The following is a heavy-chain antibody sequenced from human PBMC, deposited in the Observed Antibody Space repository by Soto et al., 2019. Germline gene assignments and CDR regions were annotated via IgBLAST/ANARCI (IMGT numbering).Heavy chain of an antibody. Sequence: ASVKVSCKASGYTFTSYYMHWVRQAPGQGLEWMGIINPSGGSTSYAQKFQGRVTMTRDTSTSTVYMELSSLRSEDTAVYYCARDMGIVVVDASDGGASWYVMDVWG. CDR2: INPSGGST. V-gene: IGHV1-46*01. J-gene: IGHJ6*02. D-gene: IGHD2-15*01. CDR3: ARDMGIVVVDASDGGASWYVMDV. CDR1: GYTFTSYY.